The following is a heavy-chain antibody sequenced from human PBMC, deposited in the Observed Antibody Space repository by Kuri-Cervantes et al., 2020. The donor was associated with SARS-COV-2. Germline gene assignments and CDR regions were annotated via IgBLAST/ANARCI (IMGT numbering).Heavy chain of an antibody. V-gene: IGHV3-23*01. J-gene: IGHJ4*02. CDR3: AKGEGSGYYRN. CDR1: GFTFSSYA. D-gene: IGHD3-22*01. CDR2: ISGSGGST. Sequence: GESLKISCAASGFTFSSYAMSWVRQAPGKGLEWVSAISGSGGSTYYADSVKGRFTISRDNSKNTLYLQMNSLRAEDTAVYYCAKGEGSGYYRNWGQGNLVTVSS.